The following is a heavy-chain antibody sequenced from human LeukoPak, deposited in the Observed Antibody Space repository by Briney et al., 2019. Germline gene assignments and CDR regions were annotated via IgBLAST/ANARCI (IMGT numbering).Heavy chain of an antibody. CDR3: AAGVGCSSTSCPRAFTYYYGMDV. CDR1: GFTFTSSA. J-gene: IGHJ6*02. Sequence: SVKVSCKASGFTFTSSAMQWVRQARGQRLEWIGWIVVGSGNTNYAQKFQERVTITRDMSTSIAYMELSSLRSEDTAVYYCAAGVGCSSTSCPRAFTYYYGMDVWGQGTTVTVSS. D-gene: IGHD2-2*01. CDR2: IVVGSGNT. V-gene: IGHV1-58*02.